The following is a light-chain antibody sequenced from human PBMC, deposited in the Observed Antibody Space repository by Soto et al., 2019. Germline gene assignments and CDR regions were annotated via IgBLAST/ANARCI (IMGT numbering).Light chain of an antibody. Sequence: DIQMTQSPTSLSASVGDRVTITCRASQGIRNLVAWYQQKPGKAPKLLIYAASTLQSGVPSRFSGSGSGTDCTITINSLQPEDVATYSCQKYSSVPVFGPGTKVEIK. CDR3: QKYSSVPV. J-gene: IGKJ3*01. CDR1: QGIRNL. V-gene: IGKV1-27*01. CDR2: AAS.